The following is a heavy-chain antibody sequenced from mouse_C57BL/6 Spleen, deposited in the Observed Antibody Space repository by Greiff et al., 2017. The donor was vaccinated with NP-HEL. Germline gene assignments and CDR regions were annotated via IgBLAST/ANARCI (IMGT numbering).Heavy chain of an antibody. D-gene: IGHD1-1*01. CDR2: INPSTGGT. CDR3: ARITTVVAGFDY. Sequence: VQLQQSGPELVKPGASVKISCKASGYSFTGYYMNWVKQSPEKSLEWIGEINPSTGGTTYNQKFKAKATLTVDKSSSTAYMQLKSLTSEDSAVYYCARITTVVAGFDYWGQGTTLTVSS. CDR1: GYSFTGYY. V-gene: IGHV1-42*01. J-gene: IGHJ2*01.